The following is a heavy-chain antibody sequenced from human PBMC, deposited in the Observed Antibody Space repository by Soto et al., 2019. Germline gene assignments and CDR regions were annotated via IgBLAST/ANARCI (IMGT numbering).Heavy chain of an antibody. CDR3: VGGQYYFDY. D-gene: IGHD3-10*01. CDR2: ISYDGSDK. Sequence: QVQLVESGGGVVQPGRSLRLSCAASGFPFTSYGMHWVREGPDKGLEWVAIISYDGSDKYYADYVKGRFTISRDNSKNTLDLQMNSLRPEDTALYYCVGGQYYFDYRGQGTLVIVSS. J-gene: IGHJ4*02. V-gene: IGHV3-30*03. CDR1: GFPFTSYG.